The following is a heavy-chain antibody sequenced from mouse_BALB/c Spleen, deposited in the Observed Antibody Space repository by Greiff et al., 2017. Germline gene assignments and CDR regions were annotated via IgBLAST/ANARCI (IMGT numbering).Heavy chain of an antibody. J-gene: IGHJ3*01. CDR1: GYSITSDYA. D-gene: IGHD4-1*01. CDR2: ISYSGST. V-gene: IGHV3-2*02. CDR3: ARLGQAWFAY. Sequence: ESGPGLVKPSQSLSLTCTVTGYSITSDYAWNWIRQFPGNKLEWMGYISYSGSTSYNPSLKSRISITRDTSKNQFFLQLNSVTTEDTATYYCARLGQAWFAYWGQGTLVTVSA.